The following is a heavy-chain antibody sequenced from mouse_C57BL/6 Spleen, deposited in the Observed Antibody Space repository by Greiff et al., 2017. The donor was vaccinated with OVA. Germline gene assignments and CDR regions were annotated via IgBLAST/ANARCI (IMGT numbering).Heavy chain of an antibody. CDR2: IDPSDSYT. Sequence: QVQLQQSGAELVMPGASVKLSCKASGYTFTSYWMHWVKQRPGQGLEWIGEIDPSDSYTNYNQKFKGKSTLTVDKSSSTAYMQLSSLTSEDSAVYYCARNGNLTGTSMDYWGQGTSVTVSS. V-gene: IGHV1-69*01. CDR3: ARNGNLTGTSMDY. CDR1: GYTFTSYW. J-gene: IGHJ4*01. D-gene: IGHD4-1*01.